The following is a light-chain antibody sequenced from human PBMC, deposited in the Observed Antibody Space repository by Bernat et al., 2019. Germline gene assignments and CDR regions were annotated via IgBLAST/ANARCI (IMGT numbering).Light chain of an antibody. CDR1: QSVSSSY. J-gene: IGKJ2*01. CDR3: QQYAGSPYT. CDR2: AVS. Sequence: EIALTQSPGTLSLSPGERATLSCRASQSVSSSYLGWYQQKPGQAPRLPIYAVSNRATGIPDRFSGSGSGTDFTLTISRVDPEDFAVYYCQQYAGSPYTFGQGTKLQIK. V-gene: IGKV3-20*01.